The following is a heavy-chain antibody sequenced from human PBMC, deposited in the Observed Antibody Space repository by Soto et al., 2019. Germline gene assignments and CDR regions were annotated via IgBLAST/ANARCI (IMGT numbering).Heavy chain of an antibody. CDR3: ASLHNSGPRGVYDSSGHFGY. J-gene: IGHJ4*02. D-gene: IGHD3-22*01. Sequence: AETLSRACPVSGGSISSSSYYWGWIRQPAVRGREWIGSIYYSGSTYYKPSLKSRVTISVHTSKNQFSLKLSSVTAADTAVYYCASLHNSGPRGVYDSSGHFGYWAQGTLDTVSS. CDR1: GGSISSSSYY. V-gene: IGHV4-39*01. CDR2: IYYSGST.